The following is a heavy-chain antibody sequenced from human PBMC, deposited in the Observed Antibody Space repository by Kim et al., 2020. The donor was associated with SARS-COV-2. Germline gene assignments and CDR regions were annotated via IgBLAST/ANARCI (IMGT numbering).Heavy chain of an antibody. V-gene: IGHV3-11*01. CDR3: ARDLYLDY. J-gene: IGHJ4*02. CDR2: VTTI. Sequence: VTTIYYADSVKGRCTTSRDNAKNSLYLQINSLRAEDTAVYYCARDLYLDYWGQGTLVTVSS.